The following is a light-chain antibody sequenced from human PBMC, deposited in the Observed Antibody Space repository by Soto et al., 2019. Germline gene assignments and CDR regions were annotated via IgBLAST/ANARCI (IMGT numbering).Light chain of an antibody. J-gene: IGKJ1*01. CDR2: GAT. V-gene: IGKV3-15*01. CDR3: QQYNNWPRT. CDR1: QSVSSSY. Sequence: EIVLTQSPGTLSLSPLERSTLSFISSQSVSSSYLAWYQQKPGQAPRLLIHGATTRATGIPARFSGSGSGTEFTLTISSLQSEDFAVYYCQQYNNWPRTFGQGTKVDIK.